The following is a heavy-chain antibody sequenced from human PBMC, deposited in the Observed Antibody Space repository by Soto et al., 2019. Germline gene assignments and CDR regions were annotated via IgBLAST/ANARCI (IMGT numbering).Heavy chain of an antibody. CDR3: ARDRFSPPGLFEGYYYGMDV. CDR2: ISYDGSNK. D-gene: IGHD3-10*02. Sequence: GWSLRLSCAASGFTFSSYAMHWVRQAPGKGLEWVAVISYDGSNKYYADSVKGRFTISRDNSKNTLYLQMNSLRAEDTAVYYCARDRFSPPGLFEGYYYGMDVWGQGTTVTVSS. CDR1: GFTFSSYA. J-gene: IGHJ6*02. V-gene: IGHV3-30-3*01.